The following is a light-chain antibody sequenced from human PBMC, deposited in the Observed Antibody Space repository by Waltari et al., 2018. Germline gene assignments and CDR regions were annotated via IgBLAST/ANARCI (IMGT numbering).Light chain of an antibody. CDR2: DAS. Sequence: DIQMTQSPSTLSASVGDRVTITCRASQSISSWLAWYQQKPGKAPKLLIYDASSLERGVPSRFSGSGSGTEFTLTISSLQPDDFATYYCQQYNSYSGFGQGTKLEIK. CDR1: QSISSW. J-gene: IGKJ2*01. CDR3: QQYNSYSG. V-gene: IGKV1-5*01.